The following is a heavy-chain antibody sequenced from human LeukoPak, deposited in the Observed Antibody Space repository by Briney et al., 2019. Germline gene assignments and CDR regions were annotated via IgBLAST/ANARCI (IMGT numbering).Heavy chain of an antibody. V-gene: IGHV4-61*02. CDR2: IYTSGST. D-gene: IGHD5-12*01. CDR3: ARDRWDSRGYSAKMSYYYYYMDV. Sequence: PSETLSLTCTVSGGSINSGSYYWNWMRQPAGKGLEWIGRIYTSGSTNYNPSLKSRVTISVDTSKNQFSLKLSSVTAADTAVYYCARDRWDSRGYSAKMSYYYYYMDVWGKGTTVTISS. CDR1: GGSINSGSYY. J-gene: IGHJ6*03.